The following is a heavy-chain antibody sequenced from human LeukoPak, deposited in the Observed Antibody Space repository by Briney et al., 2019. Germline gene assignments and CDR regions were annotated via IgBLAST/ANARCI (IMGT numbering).Heavy chain of an antibody. CDR2: IIPILGIA. CDR1: GGTFSSYA. V-gene: IGHV1-69*04. CDR3: ARGRIAVAGTLYYYYGMDV. D-gene: IGHD6-19*01. J-gene: IGHJ6*02. Sequence: ASVKVSCKASGGTFSSYAISWVRQAPGQGLEWMGRIIPILGIANYAQKFQGRVTITADKSTSTAYMELSSLRSEDTAVYYCARGRIAVAGTLYYYYGMDVWGQGTTVTVSS.